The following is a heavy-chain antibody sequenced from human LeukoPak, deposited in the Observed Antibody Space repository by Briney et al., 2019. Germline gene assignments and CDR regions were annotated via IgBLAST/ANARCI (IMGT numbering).Heavy chain of an antibody. CDR2: INSDESGT. D-gene: IGHD6-13*01. CDR1: GFTFSSYW. V-gene: IGHV3-74*01. CDR3: AKAWSNSWSGSDY. Sequence: QTGGSLRLSCAASGFTFSSYWLHWVRQAPGKGLVWVSRINSDESGTDYADSVKGRFTISRDNAKNSLYLQMNSLRVEDTAVYYCAKAWSNSWSGSDYWGQGTLVTVSS. J-gene: IGHJ4*02.